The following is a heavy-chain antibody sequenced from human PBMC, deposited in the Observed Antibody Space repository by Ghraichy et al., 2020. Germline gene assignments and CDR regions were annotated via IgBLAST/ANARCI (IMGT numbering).Heavy chain of an antibody. D-gene: IGHD6-6*01. J-gene: IGHJ2*01. CDR2: IFYSGTT. CDR1: SGSISNSYYY. V-gene: IGHV4-39*07. Sequence: SETLSLTCTVSSGSISNSYYYWGWIRQPPGKGLEWIGNIFYSGTTYYNPSLGGRVAVSVDTSKNQFSLKLSSVTAADTAVYYCASLIAASDHWYFHLWGRGTLVTVSS. CDR3: ASLIAASDHWYFHL.